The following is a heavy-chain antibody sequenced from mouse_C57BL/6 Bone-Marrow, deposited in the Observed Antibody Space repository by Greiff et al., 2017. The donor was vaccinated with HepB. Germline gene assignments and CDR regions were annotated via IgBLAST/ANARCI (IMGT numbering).Heavy chain of an antibody. J-gene: IGHJ2*01. Sequence: VQLQQSGPELVKPGASVKISCKASGYSFTGYYMHWVKQSHGNILDWIGYIYTYYGVSSYKQKFKGKATLTVDKSSSTSYMEIRSLTSEDSAVYYCARSRTSSYYSKSYWGPGTTLTVSS. CDR1: GYSFTGYY. CDR3: ARSRTSSYYSKSY. V-gene: IGHV1-31*01. CDR2: IYTYYGVS. D-gene: IGHD2-5*01.